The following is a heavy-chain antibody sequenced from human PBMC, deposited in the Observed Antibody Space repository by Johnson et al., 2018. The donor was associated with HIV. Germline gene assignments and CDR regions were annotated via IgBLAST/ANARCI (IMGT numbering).Heavy chain of an antibody. CDR2: INWYGGST. J-gene: IGHJ3*02. V-gene: IGHV3-20*04. D-gene: IGHD2-2*03. CDR1: GFTFDDYG. CDR3: ARDLDRSAFDI. Sequence: GGGVVRPGGSLRLSCAASGFTFDDYGMTWVRQAPGKGLEWVSGINWYGGSTIYADSVKGRFTISRDNAKNSLYLQMNSLRAEDTAVYYCARDLDRSAFDIWGQGKMVTVSS.